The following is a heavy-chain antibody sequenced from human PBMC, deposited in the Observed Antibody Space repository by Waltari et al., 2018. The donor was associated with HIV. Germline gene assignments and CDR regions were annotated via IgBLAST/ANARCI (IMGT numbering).Heavy chain of an antibody. CDR2: RNQEGSEI. J-gene: IGHJ4*02. CDR3: AGRGGRISPLGY. CDR1: GFTFSSYW. D-gene: IGHD1-26*01. V-gene: IGHV3-7*01. Sequence: EVQLVESGGGLVQPGGSLRLSCAASGFTFSSYWMSWVRQATGKGVESVANRNQEGSEIYYVDSVKGRFTISGDKAKNALYLQMNSLRAEDTAVYFCAGRGGRISPLGYWGQGTLVTVSS.